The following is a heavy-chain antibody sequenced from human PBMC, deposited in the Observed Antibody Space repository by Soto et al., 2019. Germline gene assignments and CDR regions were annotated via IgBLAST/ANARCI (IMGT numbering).Heavy chain of an antibody. J-gene: IGHJ4*02. CDR1: GGTFSTCG. V-gene: IGHV1-69*13. D-gene: IGHD3-16*01. CDR3: ARTAPMDAGDKYYYDF. CDR2: IIPFFGTA. Sequence: SVKVSCKTSGGTFSTCGISWVRQAPGQGLEWMGWIIPFFGTAEYSQKFEDRITITADESTNTVYMDLRSLTSEDTAIYYCARTAPMDAGDKYYYDFWGQGALVTVSS.